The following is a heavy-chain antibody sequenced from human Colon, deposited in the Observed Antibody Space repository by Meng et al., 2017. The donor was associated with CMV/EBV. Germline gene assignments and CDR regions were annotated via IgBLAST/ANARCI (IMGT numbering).Heavy chain of an antibody. V-gene: IGHV3-30-3*01. Sequence: SGFTFSNYAMPWVRQAPGKGLEWVAVISFDGSNKYYADSVKGRFTISRDNSNNTLYLQVSSLRPEDTAIYYCARDWVKTTPYGLVYWGQGILVTVSS. CDR3: ARDWVKTTPYGLVY. J-gene: IGHJ4*02. CDR1: GFTFSNYA. CDR2: ISFDGSNK. D-gene: IGHD1-1*01.